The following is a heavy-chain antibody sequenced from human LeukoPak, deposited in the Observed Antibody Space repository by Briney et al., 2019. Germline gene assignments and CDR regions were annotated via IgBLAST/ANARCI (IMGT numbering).Heavy chain of an antibody. Sequence: PSETLSLTCTVSGGSISTYYWSWIRQPPGKGLEWIGYIYYSGSTNYNPSLKSRVTISVDTSKKQFFLKLSSVTAADTAVYYCAGATFYNDPSVPPGPFQHWGRAPWSPSPQ. CDR3: AGATFYNDPSVPPGPFQH. J-gene: IGHJ1*01. V-gene: IGHV4-59*08. CDR2: IYYSGST. CDR1: GGSISTYY. D-gene: IGHD3-22*01.